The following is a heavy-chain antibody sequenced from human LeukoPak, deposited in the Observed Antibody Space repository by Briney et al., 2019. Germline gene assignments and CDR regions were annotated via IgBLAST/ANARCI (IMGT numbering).Heavy chain of an antibody. CDR1: GYTFTSYA. D-gene: IGHD2-15*01. J-gene: IGHJ4*02. Sequence: GASVKVSCKASGYTFTSYAMHWVRQAPGQRLEWMGWINAGNGNTKYSQKFQGRVTITRDTSASTAYMELSSLRSEDTAVYYCASGHMEYCSGGSCLDYWGQGTLVTVSS. CDR3: ASGHMEYCSGGSCLDY. CDR2: INAGNGNT. V-gene: IGHV1-3*01.